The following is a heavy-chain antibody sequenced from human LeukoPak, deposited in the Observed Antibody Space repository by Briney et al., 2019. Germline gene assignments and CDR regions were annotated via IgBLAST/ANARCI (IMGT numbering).Heavy chain of an antibody. J-gene: IGHJ6*02. V-gene: IGHV3-9*01. D-gene: IGHD3-16*01. Sequence: GRSLRLSCAASGFRFDDYAMHWVRQAPGKGLEWVSGISWNSGNIGYADSVKGRFTISRDNAKKSLYLQMNNLRAEDTALYYCAKTRGIYYYYGMDVWGQGTTVTVSS. CDR3: AKTRGIYYYYGMDV. CDR2: ISWNSGNI. CDR1: GFRFDDYA.